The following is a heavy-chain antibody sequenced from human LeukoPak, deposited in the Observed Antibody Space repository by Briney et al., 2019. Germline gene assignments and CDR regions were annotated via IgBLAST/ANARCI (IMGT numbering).Heavy chain of an antibody. CDR1: GYTFTSYG. CDR2: ISAYNGNT. CDR3: ARDHYDFWSGYYSPHSVFDY. V-gene: IGHV1-18*01. D-gene: IGHD3-3*01. J-gene: IGHJ4*02. Sequence: ASVKVSCKASGYTFTSYGISWVRQAPGQGLEWMGWISAYNGNTNYAQKLQGRVTMTTDTSTSTAYMELRSLRSDDTAVYYCARDHYDFWSGYYSPHSVFDYWGQGTQVTVSS.